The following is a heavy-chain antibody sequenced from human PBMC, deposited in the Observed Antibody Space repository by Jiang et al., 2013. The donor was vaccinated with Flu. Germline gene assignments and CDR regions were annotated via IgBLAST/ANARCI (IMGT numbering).Heavy chain of an antibody. V-gene: IGHV4-39*01. J-gene: IGHJ4*02. CDR2: IYFRGKT. CDR1: GGSISSSSYY. CDR3: ARSSAGALGWGPGDFDS. D-gene: IGHD4/OR15-4a*01. Sequence: SGPGLVKPSETLSLKCTVSGGSISSSSYYWDWIRQPPGKGLEWVATIYFRGKTYYSPSLKSRVTVSIDTSENQFSLHMSSVTAADTAVYYCARSSAGALGWGPGDFDSWGRGTLV.